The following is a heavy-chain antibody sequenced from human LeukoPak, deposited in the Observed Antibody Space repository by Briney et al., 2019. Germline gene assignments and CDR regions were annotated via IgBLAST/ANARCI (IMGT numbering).Heavy chain of an antibody. CDR1: GYTFTSYA. CDR3: AREHISGSYLDAFDI. V-gene: IGHV7-4-1*02. CDR2: INTNTGNP. D-gene: IGHD1-26*01. J-gene: IGHJ3*02. Sequence: GASVTVSFKASGYTFTSYAMNWVRQAPGQGLEWVGWINTNTGNPTYAQGFTGRFVFSLDTSVSTAYLQISSLKAEDTAVYYCAREHISGSYLDAFDIWGQGTMVTVSS.